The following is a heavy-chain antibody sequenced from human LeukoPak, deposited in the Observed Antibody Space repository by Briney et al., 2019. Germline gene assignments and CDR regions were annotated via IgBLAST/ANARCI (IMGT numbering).Heavy chain of an antibody. Sequence: SETLSLTCAVYGGSFSGYFWSWIRQPPGKGLEWIAEINHSGSTNYDPSLKSRVTISVDTSKNQFSLKLSSVTAADTAVYSCARGLTAVTTFNWFDPWGQGTLVTVSS. CDR3: ARGLTAVTTFNWFDP. J-gene: IGHJ5*02. D-gene: IGHD4-17*01. CDR2: INHSGST. CDR1: GGSFSGYF. V-gene: IGHV4-34*01.